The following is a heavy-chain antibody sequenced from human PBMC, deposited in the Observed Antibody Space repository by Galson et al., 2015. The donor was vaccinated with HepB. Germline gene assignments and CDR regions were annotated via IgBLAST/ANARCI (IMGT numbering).Heavy chain of an antibody. CDR1: GFIFDSYS. CDR2: ISSSSTYT. D-gene: IGHD6-19*01. V-gene: IGHV3-21*01. J-gene: IGHJ4*02. Sequence: SLRLSCAASGFIFDSYSMDWVRQAPGKGLEWVSSISSSSTYTYYADSVKDRFTIPRDNAKNSLYLQINSLRAEDTAIYYCAREKSGIAVAGTRAFDYWGQGTLVTVSS. CDR3: AREKSGIAVAGTRAFDY.